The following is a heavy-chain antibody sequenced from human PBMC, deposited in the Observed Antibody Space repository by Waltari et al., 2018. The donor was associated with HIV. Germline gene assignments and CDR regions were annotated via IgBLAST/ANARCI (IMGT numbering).Heavy chain of an antibody. V-gene: IGHV5-51*01. Sequence: EVQLVQSGAEVKKPGESLKISCKGSGYSFTSYWIGWVRQMPGKGLEWMGIIYPGDSDTGDSPSFQGQVTISADKSISTAYLQWSSRKASDTAMYDCARGVGQQQLVQLDALYIWGQGTMVTVSS. CDR2: IYPGDSDT. D-gene: IGHD6-13*01. CDR1: GYSFTSYW. CDR3: ARGVGQQQLVQLDALYI. J-gene: IGHJ3*02.